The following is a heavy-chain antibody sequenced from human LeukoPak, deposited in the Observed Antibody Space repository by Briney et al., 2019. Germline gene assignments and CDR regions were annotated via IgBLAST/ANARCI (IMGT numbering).Heavy chain of an antibody. D-gene: IGHD6-13*01. CDR2: ISAYNGNT. V-gene: IGHV1-18*01. CDR3: ARSIAAAGTRGWFDP. CDR1: GYTFTSYG. Sequence: ASVKVSCKASGYTFTSYGISWVRQAPGQGLEWMGWISAYNGNTNYAQKLQGRVTMTTDTSTSTAYMELRSLRSDDTAVYYCARSIAAAGTRGWFDPWGQGTLVTVS. J-gene: IGHJ5*02.